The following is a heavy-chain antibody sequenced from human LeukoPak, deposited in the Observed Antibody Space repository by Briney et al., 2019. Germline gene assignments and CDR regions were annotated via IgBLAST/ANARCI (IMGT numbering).Heavy chain of an antibody. J-gene: IGHJ4*02. CDR1: GGSISGYY. CDR2: IYSSGST. V-gene: IGHV4-59*12. Sequence: PSETLSLTCTVSGGSISGYYWSWLRQPPGKGLEWIAYIYSSGSTYYNPSLKSRVTISVDTSKNQFSLKLSSVTAADTAVYYCARGRAGLWGLRSPFDYWGQGTLVTVSS. CDR3: ARGRAGLWGLRSPFDY. D-gene: IGHD5-12*01.